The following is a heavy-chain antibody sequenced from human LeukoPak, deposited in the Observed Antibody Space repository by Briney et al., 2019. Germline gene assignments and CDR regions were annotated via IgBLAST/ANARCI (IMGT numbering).Heavy chain of an antibody. J-gene: IGHJ4*02. CDR2: VKRTTDGGTT. Sequence: GGSLRLSCAASGFTFSNAWMSWVRQTPGKGLEWVGRVKRTTDGGTTDYAAPVKGRFTISRDDSKNTLYLQMNSLKTEDTAVYYCTTDYYDSSGYYWGQGTLVTVSS. V-gene: IGHV3-15*01. CDR3: TTDYYDSSGYY. CDR1: GFTFSNAW. D-gene: IGHD3-22*01.